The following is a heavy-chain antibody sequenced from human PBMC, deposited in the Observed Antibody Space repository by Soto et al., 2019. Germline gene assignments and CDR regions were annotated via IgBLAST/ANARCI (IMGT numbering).Heavy chain of an antibody. J-gene: IGHJ6*02. V-gene: IGHV5-10-1*01. Sequence: LKISCKGSGYSFTSYWISWARQMPGKGLEWMGRIDPSDSYTNYSPSFQGHVTISADKSISTAYLQWSSLKASDTAMYYCARHLFPDLYGMDVWGQGTTVTVSS. CDR1: GYSFTSYW. CDR2: IDPSDSYT. CDR3: ARHLFPDLYGMDV.